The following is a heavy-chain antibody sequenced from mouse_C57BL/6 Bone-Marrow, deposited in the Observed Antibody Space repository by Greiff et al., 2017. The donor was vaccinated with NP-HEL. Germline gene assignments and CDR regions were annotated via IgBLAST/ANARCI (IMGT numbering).Heavy chain of an antibody. CDR3: ASGGNYGGFAY. CDR2: IWGVGST. V-gene: IGHV2-6*01. J-gene: IGHJ3*01. Sequence: VKVVESGPGLVAPSQSLSITCTVSGFSLTSYGVDWARQSPGKGLEWLGVIWGVGSTNYNSALKSRLSISKDNSKSQVFLKMNSLQTDDTAMYYCASGGNYGGFAYWGQGTLVTVSA. CDR1: GFSLTSYG. D-gene: IGHD2-1*01.